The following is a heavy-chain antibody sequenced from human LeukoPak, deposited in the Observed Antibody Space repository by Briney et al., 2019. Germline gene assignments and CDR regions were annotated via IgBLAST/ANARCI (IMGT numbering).Heavy chain of an antibody. J-gene: IGHJ5*02. D-gene: IGHD2-15*01. CDR2: IIPILGIA. Sequence: SVKLSCKASGGTFSSYAISWVRQAPGRGLEWMGKIIPILGIANYAQKFQGRVTITADKSTSTAYMELSSLRSEDTAVYYCARDPLYCSGGSCYRTNWFDPWGQGTLVTVSS. CDR1: GGTFSSYA. V-gene: IGHV1-69*04. CDR3: ARDPLYCSGGSCYRTNWFDP.